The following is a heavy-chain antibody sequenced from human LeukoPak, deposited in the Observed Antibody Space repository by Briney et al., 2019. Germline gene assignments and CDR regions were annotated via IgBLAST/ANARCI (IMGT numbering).Heavy chain of an antibody. CDR1: GDSVSSYSAA. CDR2: TYYRSKWYN. CDR3: ARSGGHDAFDI. D-gene: IGHD4-23*01. J-gene: IGHJ3*02. V-gene: IGHV6-1*01. Sequence: SQTLSLTCAISGDSVSSYSAAWSWIRQSPSRGLEWLGRTYYRSKWYNDYAVSVRSRITINPDTSKNQFSLQLTSVTPEDTAVYYCARSGGHDAFDIWGQGTMVTVSS.